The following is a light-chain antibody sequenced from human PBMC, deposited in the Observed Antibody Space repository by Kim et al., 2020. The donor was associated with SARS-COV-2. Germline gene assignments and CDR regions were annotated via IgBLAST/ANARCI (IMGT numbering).Light chain of an antibody. V-gene: IGKV1-9*01. CDR1: QGISSY. Sequence: DIQLTQSPSFLSASVGDRVTITCRASQGISSYLAWYQQKPGKAPKLLIYAASTLQSGVPSRFSGSGSGTEFTLTISSLQPEDFATYYCQQLKSYPFFGQGTRLEIK. J-gene: IGKJ5*01. CDR2: AAS. CDR3: QQLKSYPF.